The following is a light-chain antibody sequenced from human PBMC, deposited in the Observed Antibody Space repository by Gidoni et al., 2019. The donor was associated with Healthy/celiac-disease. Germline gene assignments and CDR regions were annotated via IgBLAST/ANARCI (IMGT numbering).Light chain of an antibody. CDR2: GAS. CDR3: QQYDNLPPLT. Sequence: DIPMTQSPSSLSASVGDRVTITCQASQDISSYLNWYQQKPGKAPKLLIYGASNLETGVPSRFSGSGSGPDFTFTISSLQPEDIAAYYCQQYDNLPPLTFGGGTKVEIK. J-gene: IGKJ4*01. CDR1: QDISSY. V-gene: IGKV1-33*01.